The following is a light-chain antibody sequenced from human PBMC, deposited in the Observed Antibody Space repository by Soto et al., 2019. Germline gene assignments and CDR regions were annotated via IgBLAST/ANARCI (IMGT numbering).Light chain of an antibody. CDR1: SSNIGTNA. CDR2: NNN. J-gene: IGLJ1*01. V-gene: IGLV1-44*01. Sequence: QSVLTQPPSASGTPGQRVTISCSGGSSNIGTNAVNWYHQLPGTAPKLLIYNNNQRPSGVPDRFSGSKSGTSASLAISGLQSEDEADYYCAAWDYSLNGYVFGTGNKLTVL. CDR3: AAWDYSLNGYV.